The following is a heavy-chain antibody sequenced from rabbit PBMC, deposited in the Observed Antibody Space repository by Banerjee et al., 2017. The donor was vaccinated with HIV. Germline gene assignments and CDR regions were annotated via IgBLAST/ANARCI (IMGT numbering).Heavy chain of an antibody. Sequence: QSLEESGGDLVKPGTSLTLTCTASGFSFSSIYYMCWVRQAPGKGLEWIACMYDGNSGLTYYASWAKGRFTISKTSSTTVTLQMTSLTAADTATYFCARFQTASSYYLKLWGPGTLVTVS. CDR3: ARFQTASSYYLKL. CDR2: MYDGNSGLT. V-gene: IGHV1S40*01. CDR1: GFSFSSIYY. J-gene: IGHJ4*01. D-gene: IGHD8-1*01.